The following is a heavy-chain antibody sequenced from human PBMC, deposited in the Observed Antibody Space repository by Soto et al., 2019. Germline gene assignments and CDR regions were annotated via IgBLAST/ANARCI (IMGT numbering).Heavy chain of an antibody. CDR3: AKDQVYYGSGGQGGFDY. D-gene: IGHD3-10*01. CDR2: ISGSGGST. J-gene: IGHJ4*02. CDR1: GFTFSSYA. Sequence: EVQLLESGGGLVQPGGSLRLSCAASGFTFSSYAMSWVRQAPGKGLEWVSAISGSGGSTYYADSVKGRFTISRDNSKNTLYLQMNRLRAEDTAVYYCAKDQVYYGSGGQGGFDYWGQGTLVTVSS. V-gene: IGHV3-23*01.